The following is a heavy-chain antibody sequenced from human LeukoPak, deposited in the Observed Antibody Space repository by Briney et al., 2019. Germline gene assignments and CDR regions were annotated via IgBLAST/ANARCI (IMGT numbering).Heavy chain of an antibody. Sequence: GGSLRLSCAASGFTFDDYGMSWVRQAPGKGLEWVSGINWNGGSTGYADSVKGRFTISRDNAKNSLYLQMNSLRAEDTALYHCARGWIGYFVPIPRDYYYGMDVWGQGTTVTVSS. CDR2: INWNGGST. D-gene: IGHD3-3*01. CDR1: GFTFDDYG. CDR3: ARGWIGYFVPIPRDYYYGMDV. V-gene: IGHV3-20*01. J-gene: IGHJ6*02.